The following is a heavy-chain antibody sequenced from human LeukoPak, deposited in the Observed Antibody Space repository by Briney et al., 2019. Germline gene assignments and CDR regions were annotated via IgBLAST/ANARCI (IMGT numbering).Heavy chain of an antibody. CDR3: ASVTVVPAALDY. D-gene: IGHD2-2*01. CDR2: IYHSGST. CDR1: GYSISSGYY. J-gene: IGHJ4*02. V-gene: IGHV4-38-2*01. Sequence: SETLSLTCAVSGYSISSGYYWGWIRQPPGKGLEWIGSIYHSGSTYYNPSLKSRVTISVDTSKNQFSLKLSSATAADTAVYYCASVTVVPAALDYWGQGTLVTVSS.